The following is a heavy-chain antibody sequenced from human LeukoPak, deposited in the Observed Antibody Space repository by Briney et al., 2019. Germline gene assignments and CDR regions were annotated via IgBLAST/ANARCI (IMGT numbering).Heavy chain of an antibody. CDR2: IIPIFGTA. D-gene: IGHD3-22*01. J-gene: IGHJ3*02. V-gene: IGHV1-69*13. CDR3: ASPNYYDSSGYGIPNDAFDI. CDR1: GGTFSSYA. Sequence: SVKVSCKASGGTFSSYAISWVRQAPGQGLEWMGGIIPIFGTANYAQKFQGRVTITADESTSTAYMELSSLRSEDTAVYYCASPNYYDSSGYGIPNDAFDIWGQGAMVTVSS.